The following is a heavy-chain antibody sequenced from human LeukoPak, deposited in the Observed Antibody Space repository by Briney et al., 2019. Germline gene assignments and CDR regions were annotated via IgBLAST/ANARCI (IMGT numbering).Heavy chain of an antibody. D-gene: IGHD4-17*01. CDR3: ATEDRRGYYGDNGDY. Sequence: EASVKVSCKASGYTFTGYYMHWVRQAPGQGLEWMGWINPNSGGTNYAQKFQGRVTMTRDTSISTAYMELSRLRSDDTAVYYCATEDRRGYYGDNGDYWGQGTLVTVSS. V-gene: IGHV1-2*02. J-gene: IGHJ4*02. CDR2: INPNSGGT. CDR1: GYTFTGYY.